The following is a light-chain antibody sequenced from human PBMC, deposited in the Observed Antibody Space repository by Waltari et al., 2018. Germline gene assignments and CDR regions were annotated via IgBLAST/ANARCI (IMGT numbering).Light chain of an antibody. CDR3: QHYLRLPVT. Sequence: EFVLTQSPGTLSLCLGERAPVSCRASQSVSRALAWYQQKPGQAPRLLIYGASTRATGIPDRFSGSGSGTDFSLTISRLEPDDFAVYYCQHYLRLPVTFGQGTTVEI. CDR1: QSVSRA. J-gene: IGKJ1*01. CDR2: GAS. V-gene: IGKV3-20*01.